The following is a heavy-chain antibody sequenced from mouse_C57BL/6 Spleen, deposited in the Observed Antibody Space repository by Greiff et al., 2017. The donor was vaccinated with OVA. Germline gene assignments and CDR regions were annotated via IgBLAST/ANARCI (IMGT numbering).Heavy chain of an antibody. V-gene: IGHV1-61*01. CDR3: ARSNGNYDYWYFDV. Sequence: VQLQQPGAELVRPGSSVKLSCKASGYTFTSYWMDWVKQRPGQGLEWIGNIYPSDSETHYNQKFKDKATLTVDKSSSTAYMQLSSLTSEDSAVYYCARSNGNYDYWYFDVWGTGTTVTVSS. D-gene: IGHD2-1*01. CDR2: IYPSDSET. CDR1: GYTFTSYW. J-gene: IGHJ1*03.